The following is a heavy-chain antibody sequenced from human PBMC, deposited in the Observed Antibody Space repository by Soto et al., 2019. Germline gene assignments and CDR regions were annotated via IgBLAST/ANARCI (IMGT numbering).Heavy chain of an antibody. CDR1: VFNIRGHG. Sequence: GGSLRLSWGASVFNIRGHGMSRVRQAPGEGLEWVSAISGSGGSTYYADSVKGRFTISRDNSKNTLYLQMNSLRAEDTAVYYCAKDTMIVVAPDYFDYWGQGTLVTVSS. D-gene: IGHD3-22*01. V-gene: IGHV3-23*01. J-gene: IGHJ4*02. CDR2: ISGSGGST. CDR3: AKDTMIVVAPDYFDY.